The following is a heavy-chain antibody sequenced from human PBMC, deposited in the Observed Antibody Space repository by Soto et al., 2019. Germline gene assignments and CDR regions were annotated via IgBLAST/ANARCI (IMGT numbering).Heavy chain of an antibody. V-gene: IGHV3-23*01. CDR1: GFTFSSYA. Sequence: EVQLLESGGGLVQPGGSLRLSCAASGFTFSSYAMNWVRQAPGKGLEWVSVISGSDGSTYYADSVKGRFTISRDNSKXXXXXXXXXXXXXXXXXXXXXXXXXXXYFDYWGQGTLVTVSS. CDR2: ISGSDGST. CDR3: XXXXXXXYFDY. J-gene: IGHJ4*02.